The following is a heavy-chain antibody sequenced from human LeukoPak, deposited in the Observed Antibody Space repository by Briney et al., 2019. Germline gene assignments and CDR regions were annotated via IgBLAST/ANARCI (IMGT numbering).Heavy chain of an antibody. CDR3: ARLARAAAVDWFDP. D-gene: IGHD6-13*01. CDR1: GGSISSYY. J-gene: IGHJ5*02. Sequence: PSETLSLTCTVSGGSISSYYWSWIRQPPGKGLEWIGYIYYSGSTNYNPSLKSRVTISVDTSKNQFSLKLSSVTAADTAVYYCARLARAAAVDWFDPWGQGTLVTVSS. CDR2: IYYSGST. V-gene: IGHV4-59*01.